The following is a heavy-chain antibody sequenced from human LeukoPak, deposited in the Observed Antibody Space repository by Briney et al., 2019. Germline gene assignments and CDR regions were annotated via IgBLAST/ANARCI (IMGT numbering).Heavy chain of an antibody. D-gene: IGHD3-10*01. CDR1: GFTFSSYE. CDR2: IRYGGSNK. Sequence: GGSLRLPCAASGFTFSSYEMNWVRQAPGKGLEWVAFIRYGGSNKYYADSVKGRFTISRDNSKNTLYLQMNSLRAEDTALYYCAKEGDYYGSESYRDGFDIWGQGTMVTVSS. V-gene: IGHV3-30*02. CDR3: AKEGDYYGSESYRDGFDI. J-gene: IGHJ3*02.